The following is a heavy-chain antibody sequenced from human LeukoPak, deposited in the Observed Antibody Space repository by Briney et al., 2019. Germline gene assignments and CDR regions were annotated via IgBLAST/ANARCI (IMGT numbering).Heavy chain of an antibody. V-gene: IGHV4-34*01. J-gene: IGHJ6*02. Sequence: PSETLSLTCAVYGGSFSGYYWSWIRQPPGKGLEWIGEINHSGSTNYNPSLKSRVTISVDTSKNQFSLKLSSVTAADTAVYYCARQNSYCSGGSCYSAKLYYGMDVWGQGTTVTVSS. CDR1: GGSFSGYY. CDR2: INHSGST. CDR3: ARQNSYCSGGSCYSAKLYYGMDV. D-gene: IGHD2-15*01.